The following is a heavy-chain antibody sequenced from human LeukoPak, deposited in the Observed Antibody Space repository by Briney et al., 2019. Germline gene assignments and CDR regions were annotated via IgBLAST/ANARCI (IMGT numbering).Heavy chain of an antibody. CDR2: ISYDGSDR. CDR1: GFTFSSYG. J-gene: IGHJ4*02. V-gene: IGHV3-30*03. Sequence: GGSLRLSCVASGFTFSSYGMHWVRQAPGKGPEWVAVISYDGSDRYYANFVKGRFTISRDNGKNTLYLQMNSLRAEDTAVYYCARGSTYYDSSGQVPFDYWGQGTLVTVSS. CDR3: ARGSTYYDSSGQVPFDY. D-gene: IGHD3-22*01.